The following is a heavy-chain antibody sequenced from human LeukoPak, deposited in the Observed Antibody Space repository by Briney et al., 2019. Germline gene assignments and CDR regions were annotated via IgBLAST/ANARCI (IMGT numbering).Heavy chain of an antibody. CDR3: ASSLNYYDSSGYYPSLSHFDY. V-gene: IGHV1-69*13. D-gene: IGHD3-22*01. J-gene: IGHJ4*02. CDR1: GGTFSSYA. CDR2: IIPIFGTA. Sequence: ASVKVSCKAPGGTFSSYAISWVRQAPGQGLEWIGGIIPIFGTANYAQKFQGRVTITADESTSTAYMELSSLRSEDTAVYYCASSLNYYDSSGYYPSLSHFDYWGQGTLVTVSS.